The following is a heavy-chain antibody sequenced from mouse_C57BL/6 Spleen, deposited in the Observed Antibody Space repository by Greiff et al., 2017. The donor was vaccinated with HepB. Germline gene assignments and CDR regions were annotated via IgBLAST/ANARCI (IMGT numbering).Heavy chain of an antibody. CDR1: GFNIKDDY. V-gene: IGHV14-4*01. Sequence: EVQLQQSGAELVRPGASVKLSCTASGFNIKDDYMHWVKQRPEQGLEWIGWIDLENGDTEYASKLQGKATITADTSSKTTYRQLSSLTSEDTAVDYCTRGWLLRYFDYWGQGTTLTVSS. CDR3: TRGWLLRYFDY. J-gene: IGHJ2*01. D-gene: IGHD2-3*01. CDR2: IDLENGDT.